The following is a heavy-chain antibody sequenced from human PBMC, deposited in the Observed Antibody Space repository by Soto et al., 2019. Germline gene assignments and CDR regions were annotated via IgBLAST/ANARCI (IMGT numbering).Heavy chain of an antibody. Sequence: GASVKVSCKASGYTFTSYGISWVRQAPGQGLEWMGWISAYNGNTNYAQKLQGRVTMTTDTSTSTAYMELRSLRSDDTAVYYCARDLGYQHPTFYYYGMDVWGQGTTVTVSS. CDR2: ISAYNGNT. J-gene: IGHJ6*02. CDR3: ARDLGYQHPTFYYYGMDV. D-gene: IGHD2-2*01. CDR1: GYTFTSYG. V-gene: IGHV1-18*01.